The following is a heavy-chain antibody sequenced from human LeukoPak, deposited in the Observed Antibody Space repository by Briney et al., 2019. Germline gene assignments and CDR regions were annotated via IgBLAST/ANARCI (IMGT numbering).Heavy chain of an antibody. Sequence: GGSLRLSCAASGFTFSSYAMHWVRQAPGKGLEWVAVISYDGSNKYYADSVKGRFTISRDNSKNTLYLQMNSLRAEDTAVYYCAKALDIVATNYFDYWGQGTLVTVSS. CDR2: ISYDGSNK. J-gene: IGHJ4*02. CDR3: AKALDIVATNYFDY. V-gene: IGHV3-30-3*01. D-gene: IGHD5-12*01. CDR1: GFTFSSYA.